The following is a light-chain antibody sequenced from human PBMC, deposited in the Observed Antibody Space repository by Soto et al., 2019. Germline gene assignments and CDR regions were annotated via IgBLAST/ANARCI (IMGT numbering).Light chain of an antibody. J-gene: IGKJ4*01. V-gene: IGKV1-5*01. CDR3: QQYHTWPIT. Sequence: DIQMTQSPSTLSASVGDGVTITCRASQSISTWLAWYQQKPGKAPKLLIYDASTLESGVPSRFSGSGSGTEFTLTISSLQSEDCAIYYCQQYHTWPITFGGGTKVEIK. CDR2: DAS. CDR1: QSISTW.